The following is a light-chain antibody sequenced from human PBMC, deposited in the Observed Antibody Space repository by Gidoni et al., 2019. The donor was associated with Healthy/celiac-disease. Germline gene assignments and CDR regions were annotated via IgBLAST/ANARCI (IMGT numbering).Light chain of an antibody. CDR1: QSISSW. CDR3: QQYNSSPWP. J-gene: IGKJ1*01. V-gene: IGKV1-5*01. CDR2: DAS. Sequence: DIQMTQSPSTLSASVGDRVTITCRASQSISSWLAWYQQKPGKAPKLLIYDASSLESGVPSRFSGSGSGTEFTLTISSLQPDDFATYYCQQYNSSPWPFGQGTKVEL.